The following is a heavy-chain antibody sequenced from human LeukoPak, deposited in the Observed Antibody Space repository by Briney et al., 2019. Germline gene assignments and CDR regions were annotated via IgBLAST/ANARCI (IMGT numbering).Heavy chain of an antibody. CDR3: ARDRWNYFDY. Sequence: SETLSLTCSVSGGSISSSSYYWGWIRQPPGKGLEWIGSIHYSGRTYYNPSLKSRVTISVDTSNNQFSLDLTSVTAADTAVFYCARDRWNYFDYWGQGSLVTVSS. CDR1: GGSISSSSYY. V-gene: IGHV4-39*07. D-gene: IGHD4-23*01. CDR2: IHYSGRT. J-gene: IGHJ4*02.